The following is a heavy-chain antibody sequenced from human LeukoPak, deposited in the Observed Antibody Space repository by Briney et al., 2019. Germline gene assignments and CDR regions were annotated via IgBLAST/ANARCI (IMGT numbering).Heavy chain of an antibody. Sequence: PGGSLRLSCVASGFTFTDYFMSWVRQAPGKGLEWVASIKHNGGEKYYVDSVKGRFTISRDNAKNSLYLQMNSLRAEDTAVYYCARDKIVGATNFDYWGQGTLVTVSS. D-gene: IGHD1-26*01. J-gene: IGHJ4*02. V-gene: IGHV3-7*03. CDR1: GFTFTDYF. CDR3: ARDKIVGATNFDY. CDR2: IKHNGGEK.